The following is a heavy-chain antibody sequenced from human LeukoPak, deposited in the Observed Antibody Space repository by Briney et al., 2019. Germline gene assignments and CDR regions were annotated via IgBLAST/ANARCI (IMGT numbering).Heavy chain of an antibody. J-gene: IGHJ6*04. D-gene: IGHD3-22*01. Sequence: GGSLRLSCAVSGFSFRRYTLNWVRQAPGKGLEWLSSISTTSAYIYYADSVKGRFTISRDNAKNSLYLQMNSLRAEDTAVYYCASLSKWLRDVWGKGTTVTASS. V-gene: IGHV3-21*01. CDR1: GFSFRRYT. CDR3: ASLSKWLRDV. CDR2: ISTTSAYI.